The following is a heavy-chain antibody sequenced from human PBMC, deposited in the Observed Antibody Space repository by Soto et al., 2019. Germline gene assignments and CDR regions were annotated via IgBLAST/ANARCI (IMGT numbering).Heavy chain of an antibody. D-gene: IGHD3-10*01. J-gene: IGHJ4*02. Sequence: QVQLVQSGAEMKKPGSSVKVSCQSSGGTFNTYAMNWVRQAPGQGPEWMGDISPMFGAANYAPKFQGRVTITADESTGTSYMQASSLTSADTATYFCAREVQVHTPAFVYGGQGTRVTVSS. CDR3: AREVQVHTPAFVY. CDR1: GGTFNTYA. CDR2: ISPMFGAA. V-gene: IGHV1-69*19.